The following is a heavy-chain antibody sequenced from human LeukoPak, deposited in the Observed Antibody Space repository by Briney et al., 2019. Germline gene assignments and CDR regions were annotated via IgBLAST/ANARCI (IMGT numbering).Heavy chain of an antibody. J-gene: IGHJ4*02. CDR3: ARVSWGSRGHYGYFDY. CDR1: GFTFSTYS. Sequence: QPGGSLRLSCAASGFTFSTYSMEWVRQAPGKGLEWISYISSSSVSIYYEDSVKGRFTISRDNAKNSLYLQMNSLRDEDTAMYYCARVSWGSRGHYGYFDYWGQGALVTVSS. V-gene: IGHV3-48*02. D-gene: IGHD3-22*01. CDR2: ISSSSVSI.